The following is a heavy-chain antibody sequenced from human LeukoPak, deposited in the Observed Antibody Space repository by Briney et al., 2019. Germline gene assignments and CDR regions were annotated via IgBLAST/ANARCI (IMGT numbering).Heavy chain of an antibody. V-gene: IGHV1-2*02. CDR3: ARSPVRVPAAIYYFDY. CDR1: GYTFTGYY. J-gene: IGHJ4*02. CDR2: INPNSGGT. D-gene: IGHD2-2*01. Sequence: ASAKVSCKASGYTFTGYYMHWVRQAPGQGLEWMGWINPNSGGTNYAQKFQGRVTMTRDTSISTAYMELSRLRSDDTAVYYCARSPVRVPAAIYYFDYWGQGTLVTVSS.